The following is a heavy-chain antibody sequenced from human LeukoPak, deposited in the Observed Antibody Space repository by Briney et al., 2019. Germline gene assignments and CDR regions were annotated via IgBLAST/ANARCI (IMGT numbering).Heavy chain of an antibody. Sequence: SSETLSLTCTASGGSISSGSYYWRWIRQPAGKGLEWIGRIYTSGSTNYNPSLKSRVTISVDTSKNQFSLKLSSVTAADTAVYYCARDPTYRDAFDIWGQGTMVTASS. J-gene: IGHJ3*02. CDR2: IYTSGST. D-gene: IGHD2-2*01. CDR3: ARDPTYRDAFDI. V-gene: IGHV4-61*02. CDR1: GGSISSGSYY.